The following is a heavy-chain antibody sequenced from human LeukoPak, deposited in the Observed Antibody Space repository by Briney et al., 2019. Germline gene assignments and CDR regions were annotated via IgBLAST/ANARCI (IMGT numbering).Heavy chain of an antibody. J-gene: IGHJ4*02. CDR3: AKPSSYGYYVRVPFDY. D-gene: IGHD3-10*02. V-gene: IGHV3-23*01. Sequence: GGSLRLSCAASGFTFSSYAMSWVRQAPGKGLEWVSAISGSGGSTYYADSVKGRFTISRDNSKNTLYPQMNSLRAEDTAVYYCAKPSSYGYYVRVPFDYWGQGTLVTVSS. CDR2: ISGSGGST. CDR1: GFTFSSYA.